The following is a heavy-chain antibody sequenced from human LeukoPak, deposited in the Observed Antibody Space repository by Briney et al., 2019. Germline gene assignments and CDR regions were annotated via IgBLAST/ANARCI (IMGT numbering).Heavy chain of an antibody. D-gene: IGHD1-26*01. Sequence: RSGGSLRLSCAASGFTVSNKYMTWVRQAPGKGLEWVAVISYDGSNKYYADSVKGRFTISRDNSKNTLYLQVNSLRAEDTAVYYCAKSFYNPSGSYNYYYYYMDVWGKGTTVTVSS. V-gene: IGHV3-30*18. CDR1: GFTVSNKY. CDR2: ISYDGSNK. CDR3: AKSFYNPSGSYNYYYYYMDV. J-gene: IGHJ6*03.